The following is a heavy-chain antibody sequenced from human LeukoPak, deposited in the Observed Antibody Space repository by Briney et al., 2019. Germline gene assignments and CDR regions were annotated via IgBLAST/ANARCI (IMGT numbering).Heavy chain of an antibody. V-gene: IGHV3-21*01. Sequence: TGGSQRLSCAASGFTFSSYSMNWIRQAPGKGLEWVSSISSSSSYIYYADSVKGRFTISRDNAKNSLYLQMNSLRAEDTAVYYCARVHCSSTSCYLMDVWGKGTTVTVSS. CDR3: ARVHCSSTSCYLMDV. CDR1: GFTFSSYS. J-gene: IGHJ6*03. CDR2: ISSSSSYI. D-gene: IGHD2-2*01.